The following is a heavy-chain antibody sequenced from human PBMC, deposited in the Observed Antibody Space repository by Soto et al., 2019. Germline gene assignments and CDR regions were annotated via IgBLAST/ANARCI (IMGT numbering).Heavy chain of an antibody. CDR3: ARDSILAYCGGDCYYYYGIDV. CDR2: IIPIFVTA. Sequence: SVKVSCKASGGTFSSYAISWVRQAPGQGLEWMGGIIPIFVTASYAQKFQGRVTITADESTSTAYMELRSLRSEDTAVYYWARDSILAYCGGDCYYYYGIDVWGQGTTVTVSS. CDR1: GGTFSSYA. J-gene: IGHJ6*01. V-gene: IGHV1-69*13. D-gene: IGHD2-21*02.